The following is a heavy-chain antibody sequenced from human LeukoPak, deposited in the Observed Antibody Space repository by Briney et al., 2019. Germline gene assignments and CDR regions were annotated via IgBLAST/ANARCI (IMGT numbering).Heavy chain of an antibody. D-gene: IGHD3-9*01. Sequence: GGSLRLSCAASGFTFSSYHMNWVRQAPGKGLEWLSYIQSTSGSLHYADSVKGRFTISRDNAKNSLYLQMNSLRAEDTAVYYCSRVVQDVTGADYWGQGTLVIASS. J-gene: IGHJ4*02. V-gene: IGHV3-48*01. CDR2: IQSTSGSL. CDR1: GFTFSSYH. CDR3: SRVVQDVTGADY.